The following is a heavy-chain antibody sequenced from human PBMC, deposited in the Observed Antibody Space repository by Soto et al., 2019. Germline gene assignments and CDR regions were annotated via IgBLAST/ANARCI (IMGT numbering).Heavy chain of an antibody. Sequence: GGSLRLSCAASGFTFSSYAMSWVRQAPGKGLEWVSAISGSGGSTYYADSVKGRFTNSRDNSKNTLYLQMNSLRAEDTAVDYCASRNSGSYGLFDYWGQGTLVTVSS. CDR2: ISGSGGST. V-gene: IGHV3-23*01. D-gene: IGHD1-26*01. CDR1: GFTFSSYA. CDR3: ASRNSGSYGLFDY. J-gene: IGHJ4*02.